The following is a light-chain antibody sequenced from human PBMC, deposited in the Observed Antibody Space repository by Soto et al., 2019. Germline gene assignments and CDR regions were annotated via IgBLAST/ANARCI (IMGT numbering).Light chain of an antibody. CDR2: GAA. Sequence: EIVMTQSPAILSVSPGERATLSCRANQSISSNLAWYQQKPGQAPRLLIYGAATRATGIPARFSGSGSGTDFTLTINCLQSEDFAVYYCQMYNNWVGTFGGGTKVEIK. J-gene: IGKJ4*01. V-gene: IGKV3-15*01. CDR3: QMYNNWVGT. CDR1: QSISSN.